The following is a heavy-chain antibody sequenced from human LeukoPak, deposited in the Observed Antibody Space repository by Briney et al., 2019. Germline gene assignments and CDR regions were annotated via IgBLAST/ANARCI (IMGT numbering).Heavy chain of an antibody. CDR3: ARDPAGYSSGWSSDY. Sequence: KPSETLSLTCTVSGGSISSYYCCCIRQPAGKGLEWIGRIYTSGSTNYNPPLKSRVTMSVDTSKNQFSLKLSSVTAADTAVYYCARDPAGYSSGWSSDYWGQGTLVTVSS. V-gene: IGHV4-4*07. CDR2: IYTSGST. D-gene: IGHD6-19*01. CDR1: GGSISSYY. J-gene: IGHJ4*02.